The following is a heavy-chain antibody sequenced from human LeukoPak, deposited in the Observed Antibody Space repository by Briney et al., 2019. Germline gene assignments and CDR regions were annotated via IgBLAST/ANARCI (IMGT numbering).Heavy chain of an antibody. V-gene: IGHV3-33*01. J-gene: IGHJ4*02. Sequence: GGSLRLSCAASGFTFSSYGMHWVRQAPGKGLEWVAVIWYDGSNKYYADSVKGRFTISGDNSKNTLYLQMNSLRAEDTAVYYCARDPYSGYDQGYWGQGTLVTVSS. D-gene: IGHD5-12*01. CDR1: GFTFSSYG. CDR3: ARDPYSGYDQGY. CDR2: IWYDGSNK.